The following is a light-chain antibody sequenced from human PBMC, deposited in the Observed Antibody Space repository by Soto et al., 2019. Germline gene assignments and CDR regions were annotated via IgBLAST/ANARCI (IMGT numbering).Light chain of an antibody. CDR1: QSVSSSY. J-gene: IGKJ1*01. CDR2: DAS. CDR3: QQYGRSPQT. V-gene: IGKV3-20*01. Sequence: EIVLTQSPCTLSLSPGERSTRSCRASQSVSSSYLAWYQQRAGQAPRLLIYDASSRATGIPDRFSGSGSGTDVTLTISRLEAEDSAVYYCQQYGRSPQTFGQGTKV.